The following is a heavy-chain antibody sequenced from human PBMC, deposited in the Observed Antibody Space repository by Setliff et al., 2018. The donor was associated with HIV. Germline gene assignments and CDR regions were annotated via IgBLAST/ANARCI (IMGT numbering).Heavy chain of an antibody. CDR1: GFTFSSYW. CDR3: VRSRDRLYYFDH. Sequence: PGGSLRLSCIASGFTFSSYWMNWVRQFPGKGLEWVANIKEDGGEKYYVGSVKGRFTISRDNSRKSLYLQMNSLRTEDTAVYYCVRSRDRLYYFDHWGQGTLVTVSS. V-gene: IGHV3-7*03. CDR2: IKEDGGEK. J-gene: IGHJ4*02. D-gene: IGHD3-10*01.